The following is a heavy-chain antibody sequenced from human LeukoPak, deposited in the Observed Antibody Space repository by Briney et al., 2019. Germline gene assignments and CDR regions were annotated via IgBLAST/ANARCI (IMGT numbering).Heavy chain of an antibody. Sequence: SVKVSCKASGGTFSSYAISRVRQAPGQGLEWMGGIIPIFGTANYAQKFQGRVTITTDESTSTAYMELSSLRSEDTAVYYCARAVGYDILTGYYPAFYNYYYMDVWGKGTTVTVSS. J-gene: IGHJ6*03. V-gene: IGHV1-69*05. D-gene: IGHD3-9*01. CDR3: ARAVGYDILTGYYPAFYNYYYMDV. CDR1: GGTFSSYA. CDR2: IIPIFGTA.